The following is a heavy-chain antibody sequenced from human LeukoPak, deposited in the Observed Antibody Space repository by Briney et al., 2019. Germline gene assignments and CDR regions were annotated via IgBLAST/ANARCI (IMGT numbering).Heavy chain of an antibody. Sequence: SVKVSCKASGGTFSSYAISWVRQAPGQGLEWMGGIIPIFGTANYAQKFQGRVTITADKSTSTAYMELSSLRSEDTAVYYCARYSSSWPNNWFDPWGQGTLVTVSS. D-gene: IGHD6-13*01. V-gene: IGHV1-69*06. CDR3: ARYSSSWPNNWFDP. CDR2: IIPIFGTA. J-gene: IGHJ5*02. CDR1: GGTFSSYA.